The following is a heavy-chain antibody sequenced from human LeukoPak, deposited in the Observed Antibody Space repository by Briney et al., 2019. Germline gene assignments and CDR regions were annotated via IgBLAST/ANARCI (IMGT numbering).Heavy chain of an antibody. V-gene: IGHV3-21*01. D-gene: IGHD3-22*01. Sequence: GGSLRLSCAASGFTFSTFTMNWVRQAPGKGLELVSSISPNSDYIYYAASVKGRFTISRDNAKNSLYLQMNSLRAEDTAMYYCARDPIYSDNSGYWNDYWGLGTLVTVSS. CDR3: ARDPIYSDNSGYWNDY. J-gene: IGHJ4*02. CDR1: GFTFSTFT. CDR2: ISPNSDYI.